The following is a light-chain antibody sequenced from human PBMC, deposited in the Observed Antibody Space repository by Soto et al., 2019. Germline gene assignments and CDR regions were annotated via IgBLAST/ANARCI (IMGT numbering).Light chain of an antibody. V-gene: IGLV2-14*01. CDR3: SSYSDRSPCV. CDR1: NSDVGGYNY. CDR2: EVS. Sequence: QSVLTQPASVSGSPGQSITISCTGTNSDVGGYNYVTWYQQHRGKAPKLIIYEVSNRPSGVSNRFSGSKSGHTASLTISGLQAADEADYYCSSYSDRSPCVFGTGTQLTVL. J-gene: IGLJ1*01.